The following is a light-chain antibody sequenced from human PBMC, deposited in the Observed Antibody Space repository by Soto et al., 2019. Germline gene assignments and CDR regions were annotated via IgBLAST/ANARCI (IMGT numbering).Light chain of an antibody. J-gene: IGKJ4*01. V-gene: IGKV3-11*01. CDR3: QQRSNWPLT. CDR1: QSVSSY. CDR2: DAS. Sequence: EIVLTQSPATRSLSPGERATLSCRASQSVSSYLAWYQQKPGQAPRLLIYDASNRATGIPARFSGSGSGTDFTLTISSLEREDFAVYYCQQRSNWPLTFGGGTKVEIK.